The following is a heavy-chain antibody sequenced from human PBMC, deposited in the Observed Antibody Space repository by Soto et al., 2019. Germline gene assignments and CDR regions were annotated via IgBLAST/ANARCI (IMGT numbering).Heavy chain of an antibody. J-gene: IGHJ4*02. Sequence: QVQLVQSGAEVKKPGASVKVSFKASGYTFTSYGISWVRQAPGQGLEWMGWISAYNGKTNYAQKLQVRVTMTTDTSTSTAYMELRGLRSDDTAVYYCARDGGTDCSGGSCYSDYWGQGNLVTVSS. D-gene: IGHD2-15*01. CDR1: GYTFTSYG. CDR3: ARDGGTDCSGGSCYSDY. V-gene: IGHV1-18*01. CDR2: ISAYNGKT.